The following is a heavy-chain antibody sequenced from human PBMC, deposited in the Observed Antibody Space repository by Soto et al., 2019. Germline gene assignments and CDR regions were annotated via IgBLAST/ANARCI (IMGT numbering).Heavy chain of an antibody. Sequence: PSETLSLTCNVSGYSISSGYYWGWVRQPPGKGLEWIGSVYHSGYTYYSPSLKSRVTISADTSKNQYSMRLSSVTAADTAVYYCVRLAAGRWFLDFWGQGTRVTVS. CDR1: GYSISSGYY. J-gene: IGHJ4*02. CDR2: VYHSGYT. V-gene: IGHV4-38-2*02. CDR3: VRLAAGRWFLDF. D-gene: IGHD6-19*01.